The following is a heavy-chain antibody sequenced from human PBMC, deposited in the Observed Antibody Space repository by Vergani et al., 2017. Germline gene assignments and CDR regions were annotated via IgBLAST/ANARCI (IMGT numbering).Heavy chain of an antibody. V-gene: IGHV3-7*01. CDR2: IKQDGSER. Sequence: EGQLVESGGGLVQPGGSLRLSCAASGFTFSSYWMSWVRQAPGKGLEWVANIKQDGSERYYVDSVKGRFTISRDNAKNSLYLQMNSLRAEDTAVYYCARHLLWFGENDYGMDVWGQGTTVTVSS. CDR3: ARHLLWFGENDYGMDV. J-gene: IGHJ6*02. D-gene: IGHD3-10*01. CDR1: GFTFSSYW.